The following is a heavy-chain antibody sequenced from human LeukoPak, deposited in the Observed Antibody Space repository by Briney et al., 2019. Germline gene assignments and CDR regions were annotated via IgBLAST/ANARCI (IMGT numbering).Heavy chain of an antibody. CDR3: ANRRGGYSYGPPTRPFDP. Sequence: GGSLRLSCAASGFTFSSFAMIWVRQPPGKGLEWVSSIFQGGGEIHYADSVRGRFTISRDNSKSTLFLQMNSLRAEDTAIYYCANRRGGYSYGPPTRPFDPWGQGTPVTVSS. D-gene: IGHD5-18*01. J-gene: IGHJ5*02. CDR2: IFQGGGEI. CDR1: GFTFSSFA. V-gene: IGHV3-23*01.